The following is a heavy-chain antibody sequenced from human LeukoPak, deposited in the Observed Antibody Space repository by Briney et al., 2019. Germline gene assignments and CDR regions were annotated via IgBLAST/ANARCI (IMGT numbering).Heavy chain of an antibody. Sequence: GGSLRLSCAASGFTFSRYDIHWVRPGTRKGLEWVSAIGTAGDTYYPGSVKGRFTISRENAKKSLYLQMNSLRAGDTAVYYCARGPFELVWFGERDWYFDLRGRGTLVTLAA. CDR3: ARGPFELVWFGERDWYFDL. V-gene: IGHV3-13*01. CDR1: GFTFSRYD. CDR2: IGTAGDT. D-gene: IGHD3-10*01. J-gene: IGHJ2*01.